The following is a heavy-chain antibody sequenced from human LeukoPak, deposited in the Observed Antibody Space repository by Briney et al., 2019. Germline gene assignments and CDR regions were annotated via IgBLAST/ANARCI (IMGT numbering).Heavy chain of an antibody. V-gene: IGHV3-7*01. J-gene: IGHJ4*02. CDR2: INQGGSDK. D-gene: IGHD1-14*01. CDR3: TRDRSRAEDD. Sequence: GGSLRLSCAASGFTFSGHWMSWVRQAPGKWMEWVANINQGGSDKYYVDSVKGRFTISRDNANNLLYLQMNSLRGEDTAVYYCTRDRSRAEDDWGQGTLVTVSS. CDR1: GFTFSGHW.